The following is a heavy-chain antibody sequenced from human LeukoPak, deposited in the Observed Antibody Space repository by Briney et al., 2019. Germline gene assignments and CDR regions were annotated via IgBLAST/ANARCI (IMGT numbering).Heavy chain of an antibody. V-gene: IGHV3-30-3*01. CDR1: GFTFSNYA. CDR2: ISLDGGNK. J-gene: IGHJ4*02. D-gene: IGHD6-13*01. CDR3: AGGTPYSSSGIDY. Sequence: GGSLRLSCAASGFTFSNYAMHWVRQAPGKGLEWVTVISLDGGNKYYAASVKGRFTISRDNSENTLYLQMNSLRTEDTAVYYCAGGTPYSSSGIDYWGQGTLVTVSS.